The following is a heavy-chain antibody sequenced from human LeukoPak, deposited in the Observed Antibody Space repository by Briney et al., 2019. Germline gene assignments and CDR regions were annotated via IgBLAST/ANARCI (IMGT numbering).Heavy chain of an antibody. CDR3: ARAGGEWPFSNWFDP. D-gene: IGHD3-10*01. Sequence: PGGSLRLSCAASGFTFSSYGMSWVRQAPGKGLEWVANIKQDGSEKYYVDSVKGRFTISRDNAKNSLYLQMNSLRAEDTAVYYCARAGGEWPFSNWFDPWGQGTLVTVSS. V-gene: IGHV3-7*01. CDR2: IKQDGSEK. CDR1: GFTFSSYG. J-gene: IGHJ5*02.